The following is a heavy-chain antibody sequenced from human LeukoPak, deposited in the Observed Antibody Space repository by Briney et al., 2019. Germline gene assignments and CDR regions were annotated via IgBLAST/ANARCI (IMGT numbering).Heavy chain of an antibody. Sequence: SETLSLTCTVSGGSISGFYWSWIRQPPGKGLEWIGYIYHTGSNNYNPSLKSRVTISVDTYKNQFSLKLSSVTAADTAVYYCARGVVAAPQTFDYWGQGTLVAVSS. CDR2: IYHTGSN. CDR1: GGSISGFY. CDR3: ARGVVAAPQTFDY. V-gene: IGHV4-59*01. D-gene: IGHD2-15*01. J-gene: IGHJ4*02.